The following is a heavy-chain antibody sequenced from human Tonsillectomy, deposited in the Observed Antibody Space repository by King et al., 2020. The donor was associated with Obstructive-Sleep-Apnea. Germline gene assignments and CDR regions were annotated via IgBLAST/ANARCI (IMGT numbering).Heavy chain of an antibody. CDR1: GFTFSSYA. CDR2: ISHDGINK. J-gene: IGHJ4*02. CDR3: ARDRDSSGWYFDY. D-gene: IGHD6-19*01. Sequence: VQLVESGGGVVQPGRSLRLSCAASGFTFSSYAMHWVRQAPGKGLEWVAVISHDGINKYYADSVKGRFTISRDNSKNTLYLQMNSLGAEDTAVYYCARDRDSSGWYFDYWGQGTLVTVSS. V-gene: IGHV3-30-3*01.